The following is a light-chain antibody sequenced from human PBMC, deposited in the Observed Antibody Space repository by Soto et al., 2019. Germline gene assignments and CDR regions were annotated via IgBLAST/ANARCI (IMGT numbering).Light chain of an antibody. CDR2: EAS. V-gene: IGKV1-9*01. J-gene: IGKJ5*01. CDR3: QHYNSYSEA. CDR1: QDISDY. Sequence: DIHLTHSPSFLSASFGDRFTKSYRASQDISDYSAWYQQKPGKAPNLLIYEASTLQSGVPSRFSGSGSGTEFTLTISSLQPDDFATYYCQHYNSYSEAFGQGTRLE.